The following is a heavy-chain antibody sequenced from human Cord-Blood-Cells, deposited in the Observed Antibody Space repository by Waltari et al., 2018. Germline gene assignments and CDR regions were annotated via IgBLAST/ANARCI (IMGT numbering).Heavy chain of an antibody. Sequence: QVQLVQSGAEVKKPGASVKVSCKASGYTFTGYYMHWVRQAPGQGLEWMGWINPNSGGTNYAQKFQGWVTMTRDTSISTAYMELSRLRSDDTAVYYCARGVRGGSYQEWFDPWGQGTLVTVSS. D-gene: IGHD1-26*01. CDR1: GYTFTGYY. CDR2: INPNSGGT. V-gene: IGHV1-2*04. CDR3: ARGVRGGSYQEWFDP. J-gene: IGHJ5*02.